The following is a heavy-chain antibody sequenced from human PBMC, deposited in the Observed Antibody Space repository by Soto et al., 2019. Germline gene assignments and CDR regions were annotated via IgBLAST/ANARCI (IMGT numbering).Heavy chain of an antibody. D-gene: IGHD6-25*01. CDR3: ARDSYSLLSGWPRYYFDY. V-gene: IGHV4-31*03. CDR2: IYYSGST. Sequence: QVQLQESGPGLVKPSQTLSLTCTVSGGSISSGGYYWSWIRQHPGKGLEWIGYIYYSGSTYYNPSLKSRVTISVDTSKNQCSLKLSSVTAADTAVYYCARDSYSLLSGWPRYYFDYWGQGTLVTVSS. J-gene: IGHJ4*02. CDR1: GGSISSGGYY.